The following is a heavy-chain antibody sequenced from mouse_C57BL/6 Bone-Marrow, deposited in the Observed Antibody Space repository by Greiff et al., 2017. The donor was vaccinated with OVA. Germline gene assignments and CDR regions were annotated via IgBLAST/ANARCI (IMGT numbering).Heavy chain of an antibody. CDR2: IYPGSGNT. Sequence: VNVVESGAELVRPGASVKLSCKASGYTFTDYYINWVKQRPGQGLEWIARIYPGSGNTYYNEKFKGKATLTAEKSSSTAYMQLSSLTSEDSAVYFCAKGTTVVPYYAMDYWGQGTSVTVSS. D-gene: IGHD1-1*01. J-gene: IGHJ4*01. CDR1: GYTFTDYY. V-gene: IGHV1-76*01. CDR3: AKGTTVVPYYAMDY.